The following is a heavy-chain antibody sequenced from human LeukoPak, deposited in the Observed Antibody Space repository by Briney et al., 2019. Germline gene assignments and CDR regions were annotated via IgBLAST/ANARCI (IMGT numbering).Heavy chain of an antibody. V-gene: IGHV1-18*01. D-gene: IGHD3-3*01. Sequence: ASVKVSFKASGYTFTSYGISWVRQAPGQGLEWMGWISAYNGNTNYAQKLQGRVTMTTDISTSTAYMELRSLRSDDTAVYYCARDTKTYYDFWSGPLQLSDWFDPWGQGTLVTVSS. CDR2: ISAYNGNT. CDR1: GYTFTSYG. J-gene: IGHJ5*02. CDR3: ARDTKTYYDFWSGPLQLSDWFDP.